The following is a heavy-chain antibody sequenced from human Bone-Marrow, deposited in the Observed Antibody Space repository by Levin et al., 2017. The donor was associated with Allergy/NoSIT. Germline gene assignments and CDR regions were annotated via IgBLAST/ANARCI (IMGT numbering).Heavy chain of an antibody. CDR3: ARAHGRYGSFDS. Sequence: SETLSLTCAVSGASISRSHWWSWVRQPPGKGLEWIGEIYRGESSDYNPSLKSRVTISVDLSQNQFSLRLSSVTAADTAIYYCARAHGRYGSFDSWGQGILVTVSS. D-gene: IGHD4-17*01. V-gene: IGHV4-4*02. CDR1: GASISRSHW. J-gene: IGHJ4*02. CDR2: IYRGESS.